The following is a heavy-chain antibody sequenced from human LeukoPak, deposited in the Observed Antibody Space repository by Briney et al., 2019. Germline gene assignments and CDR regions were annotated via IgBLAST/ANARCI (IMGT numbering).Heavy chain of an antibody. D-gene: IGHD3-22*01. V-gene: IGHV5-51*01. J-gene: IGHJ3*02. CDR1: GYRFTTDY. Sequence: GESLKISCKASGYRFTTDYIGWVRQMPGKGLEWMGIIYPDDSETNYSPSFQGQVSMSVDKSITTAYLQWSSLKASDTAIYYCTRQAYGSHFDAFDIWGQGTMVTVSS. CDR3: TRQAYGSHFDAFDI. CDR2: IYPDDSET.